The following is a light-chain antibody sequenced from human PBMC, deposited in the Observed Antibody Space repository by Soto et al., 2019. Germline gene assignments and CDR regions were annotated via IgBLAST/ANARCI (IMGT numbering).Light chain of an antibody. CDR1: QSVRNNY. V-gene: IGKV3-20*01. J-gene: IGKJ1*01. Sequence: IVLTQSPDTLSLSPGERVTLSCRASQSVRNNYLAWYQQKPGQAPRLLIYDTYRRATGIPDRFSGSGSGIDFTLTISRLEPEDFAVYLCQQYGGSSRTFGLGTKVEIK. CDR3: QQYGGSSRT. CDR2: DTY.